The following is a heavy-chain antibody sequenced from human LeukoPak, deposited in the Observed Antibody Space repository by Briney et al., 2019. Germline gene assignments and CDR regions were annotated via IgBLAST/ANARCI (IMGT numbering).Heavy chain of an antibody. CDR2: INSGGSGT. V-gene: IGHV3-74*01. J-gene: IGHJ4*02. CDR3: ARPPAYDSRNYYFAY. CDR1: GFTFSPYW. D-gene: IGHD3-22*01. Sequence: PGGSLRLPCAASGFTFSPYWMHWVRQVPGKGVVWVSHINSGGSGTSYADSVKGRFPISRDNAKNTLYLQMNSLSGEDTGVYYCARPPAYDSRNYYFAYWGQGILVTVSS.